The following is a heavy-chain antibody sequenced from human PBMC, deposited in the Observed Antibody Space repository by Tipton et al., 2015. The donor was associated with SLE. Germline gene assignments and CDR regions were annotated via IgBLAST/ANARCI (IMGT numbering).Heavy chain of an antibody. CDR3: ARAPTGAARTWFDP. Sequence: QSGPEVKKPGASVKVSCKASGYTFTSYDINWVRQATGQGLEWVGWMNPNSGNKGYAQKFQGRVTITRNTSISTAYMELSSLRSEDTAVYYCARAPTGAARTWFDPWGQGTLVTVSS. V-gene: IGHV1-8*03. J-gene: IGHJ5*02. CDR1: GYTFTSYD. CDR2: MNPNSGNK. D-gene: IGHD7-27*01.